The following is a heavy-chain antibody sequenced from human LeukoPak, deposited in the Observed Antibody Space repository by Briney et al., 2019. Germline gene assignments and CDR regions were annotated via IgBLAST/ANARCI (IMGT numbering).Heavy chain of an antibody. D-gene: IGHD2/OR15-2a*01. CDR2: VHHSGDT. CDR3: ARALSNWFDP. J-gene: IGHJ5*02. CDR1: APITTYY. V-gene: IGHV4-59*01. Sequence: SETLSLTCSVSAPITTYYWSWIRHPPGKGLEWIGYVHHSGDTNYNPSLKSRVTMFVDTAKSQFFLILHSVTAADTAVYYCARALSNWFDPWGQGTLVTVSS.